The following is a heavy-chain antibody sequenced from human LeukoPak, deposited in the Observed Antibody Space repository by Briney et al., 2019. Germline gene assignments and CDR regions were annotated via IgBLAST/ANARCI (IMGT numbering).Heavy chain of an antibody. V-gene: IGHV3-23*01. CDR1: GFTFSSYA. D-gene: IGHD5-12*01. CDR3: GSQKRGGYSGYDFA. Sequence: GGSLRLSCAASGFTFSSYAMNWVRQAPGKGLEWVSAISGSGGSTYYADSVKCRFTISRDNSKNTLYLQMNSLRAEDTAVYYCGSQKRGGYSGYDFAWGQGTLVTVSS. CDR2: ISGSGGST. J-gene: IGHJ5*02.